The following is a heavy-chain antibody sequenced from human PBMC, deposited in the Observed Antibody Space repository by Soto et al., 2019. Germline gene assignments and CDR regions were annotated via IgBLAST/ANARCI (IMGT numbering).Heavy chain of an antibody. CDR3: ARVSCSGGSCYLKSRYNYCVMDV. D-gene: IGHD2-15*01. J-gene: IGHJ6*02. CDR2: IIHSGTT. Sequence: SETLSLTCAVHGASFIGYYWSWVRQSPAEGREWSGEIIHSGTTNYSPSLKSRVTVSVDTSKNHFFLSLRSVTAAERGVYSFARVSCSGGSCYLKSRYNYCVMDVWGQG. CDR1: GASFIGYY. V-gene: IGHV4-34*12.